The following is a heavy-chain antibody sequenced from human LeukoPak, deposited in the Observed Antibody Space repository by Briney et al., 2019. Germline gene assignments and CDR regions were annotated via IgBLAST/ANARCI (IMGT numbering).Heavy chain of an antibody. D-gene: IGHD6-19*01. CDR3: ARSSGWLLSSFDY. CDR2: IYHSGST. V-gene: IGHV4-59*01. Sequence: SETLSLTCTVSGGSISSYYWSWIRQPPGKGLEWIGYIYHSGSTNYNPSLKSRVTISVDTSKNQFPLKLSSVTAADTAVYYCARSSGWLLSSFDYWGQGTLVTVSS. J-gene: IGHJ4*02. CDR1: GGSISSYY.